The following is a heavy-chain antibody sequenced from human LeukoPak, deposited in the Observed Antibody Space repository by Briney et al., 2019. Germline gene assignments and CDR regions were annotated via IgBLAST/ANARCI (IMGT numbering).Heavy chain of an antibody. CDR3: AREDRVNYDFWSGYYP. D-gene: IGHD3-3*01. CDR1: GGSFSGYY. Sequence: SETLSLTCAVYGGSFSGYYWSWIRQPPGKGLEWIGEINHSGSTNYNPSLKSRVTISVDTSKNQFSLKLSSVTAADTAVYYCAREDRVNYDFWSGYYPWGQGTLVTVSS. V-gene: IGHV4-34*01. CDR2: INHSGST. J-gene: IGHJ5*02.